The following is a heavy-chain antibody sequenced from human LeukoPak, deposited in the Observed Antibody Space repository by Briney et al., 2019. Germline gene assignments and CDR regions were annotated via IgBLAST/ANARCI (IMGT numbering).Heavy chain of an antibody. Sequence: PSETLSLTCTVSGGSISSSIYYWSWVRQPAGKGLEWIGHVYTSGSTNYNPSLKSRVTMSVDTSKNQFSLNLNSVTAADTAVYYCARGPTTVTRAFDYWGQGTLVTVSS. CDR3: ARGPTTVTRAFDY. CDR1: GGSISSSIYY. V-gene: IGHV4-61*09. CDR2: VYTSGST. J-gene: IGHJ4*02. D-gene: IGHD4-17*01.